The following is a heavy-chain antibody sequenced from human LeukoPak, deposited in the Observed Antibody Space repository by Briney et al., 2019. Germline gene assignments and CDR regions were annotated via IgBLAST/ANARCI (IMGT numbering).Heavy chain of an antibody. CDR1: GGTFSSYA. V-gene: IGHV1-69*13. J-gene: IGHJ6*02. CDR3: ARGAPGETGYYSTFCYYYGMDV. Sequence: ASVKVSCKASGGTFSSYAISWVRQAPGQGLEWMGGIIPIFGTANYAQKFQGRVTITADESTSTAYMELSSLRSEDTAVYYCARGAPGETGYYSTFCYYYGMDVWGQGTTVTVSS. D-gene: IGHD3-9*01. CDR2: IIPIFGTA.